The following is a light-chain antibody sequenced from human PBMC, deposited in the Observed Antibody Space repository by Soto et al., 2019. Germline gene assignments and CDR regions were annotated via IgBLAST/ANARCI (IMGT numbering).Light chain of an antibody. J-gene: IGLJ1*01. Sequence: QSVLTQPPSVSGAPGQRVTISCTGRSSNIGTGYDVHWYQQFPGTAPKLLIYGNSNRPSGVPDRFSGSKSGTSASLAITGLQAEDEADYYCQSYDNSLSVYVFGTGTKLTVL. CDR3: QSYDNSLSVYV. CDR1: SSNIGTGYD. CDR2: GNS. V-gene: IGLV1-40*01.